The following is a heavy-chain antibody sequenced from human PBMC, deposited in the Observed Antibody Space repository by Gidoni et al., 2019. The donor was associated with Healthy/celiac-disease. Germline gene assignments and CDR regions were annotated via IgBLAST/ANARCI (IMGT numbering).Heavy chain of an antibody. J-gene: IGHJ4*02. CDR3: TTVGGALLRYYFDY. CDR1: GCTFSTAG. V-gene: IGHV3-15*01. Sequence: EVQLVESGGGVVKPGGSLSFSCSASGCTFSTAGMSWVRQGPGKGREWVGRIKSKTDGGTTDYAAPVKGRLTISRDDTKNTLYMQMNSLKTEDTGVYYCTTVGGALLRYYFDYWGQGTLVTVSS. D-gene: IGHD3-16*01. CDR2: IKSKTDGGTT.